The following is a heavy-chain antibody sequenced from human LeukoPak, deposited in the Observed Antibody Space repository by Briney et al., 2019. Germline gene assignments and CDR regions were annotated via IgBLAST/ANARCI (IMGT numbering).Heavy chain of an antibody. CDR1: GGSISSSSYY. CDR3: ARIDTGGAPLPFDY. CDR2: IYYSGST. D-gene: IGHD1-14*01. V-gene: IGHV4-39*01. J-gene: IGHJ4*02. Sequence: KPSETLSLTCTVSGGSISSSSYYWGWIRQPPGKGLEWIGSIYYSGSTYYNPSLKSRVTISVDTSKNQFSLKLSSVTAADTAVYYCARIDTGGAPLPFDYWGQGTLVTVSS.